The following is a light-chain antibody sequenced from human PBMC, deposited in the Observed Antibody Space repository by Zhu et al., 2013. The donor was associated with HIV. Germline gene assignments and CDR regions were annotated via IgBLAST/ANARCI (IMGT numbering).Light chain of an antibody. CDR1: QNIGSN. Sequence: EIAMTQSPATLSVSPGERATVSCRASQNIGSNLAWYQQKPGQAPRLLIYGASTRATGISARFSGSGSGTEFTLTITSLQSEDFAVYYCQQYNNYPYTFGQGTKLEIK. CDR3: QQYNNYPYT. CDR2: GAS. V-gene: IGKV3-15*01. J-gene: IGKJ2*01.